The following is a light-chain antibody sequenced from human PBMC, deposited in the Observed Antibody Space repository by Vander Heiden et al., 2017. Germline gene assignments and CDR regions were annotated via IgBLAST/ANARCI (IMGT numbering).Light chain of an antibody. CDR3: QQYDNLPPLT. Sequence: DNRITQSPSSLSASVGDRVTITCQASQDISNYLNWYQQKPGKAPKLLIYDASNLEAGVPSRFSGSGSGTDFTFIITSLQPEDIAAYYCQQYDNLPPLTFGGWTKVEIK. J-gene: IGKJ4*01. CDR2: DAS. CDR1: QDISNY. V-gene: IGKV1-33*01.